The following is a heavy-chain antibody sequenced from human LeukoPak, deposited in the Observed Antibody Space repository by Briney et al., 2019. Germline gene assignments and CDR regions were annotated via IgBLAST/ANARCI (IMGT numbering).Heavy chain of an antibody. Sequence: SETLSLTCTVSGDSISSYYWSWIRQPPGKGLEWIGYVYYSGSTNYNPSLKSRVTISVDTSKNQFSLKLSFVTATDTAVYYCARDKKGTSCYDSWGQGTLVTVSS. D-gene: IGHD2-2*01. J-gene: IGHJ4*02. CDR1: GDSISSYY. CDR2: VYYSGST. CDR3: ARDKKGTSCYDS. V-gene: IGHV4-59*01.